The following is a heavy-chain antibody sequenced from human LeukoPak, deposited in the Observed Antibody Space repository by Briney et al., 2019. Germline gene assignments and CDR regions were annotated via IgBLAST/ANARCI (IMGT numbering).Heavy chain of an antibody. CDR2: IYTSGST. J-gene: IGHJ4*02. D-gene: IGHD3-10*01. CDR3: ARLSFHYYGSGSYHIRFDY. Sequence: SETLSLTCTVSGGSISSGSYYWSWIRQPAGKGLEWIGRIYTSGSTNYNPSLKSRVTISVDTSKNQFSLKLSSVTAADTAVYYCARLSFHYYGSGSYHIRFDYWGQGTPVTVSS. CDR1: GGSISSGSYY. V-gene: IGHV4-61*02.